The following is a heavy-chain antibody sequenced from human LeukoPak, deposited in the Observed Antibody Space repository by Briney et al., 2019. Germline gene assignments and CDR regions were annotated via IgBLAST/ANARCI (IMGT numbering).Heavy chain of an antibody. CDR2: ISAYNGNT. J-gene: IGHJ4*02. Sequence: ASVKVSCKASGYTFTSCGISWVRQAPGQGLEWMGWISAYNGNTNYAQKLQGRVTMTTDTSTSTAYMELRSLRSDDTAVYYCARNLPPVVVVITDYYFDYWGQGTLVTVSS. CDR3: ARNLPPVVVVITDYYFDY. D-gene: IGHD3-22*01. CDR1: GYTFTSCG. V-gene: IGHV1-18*01.